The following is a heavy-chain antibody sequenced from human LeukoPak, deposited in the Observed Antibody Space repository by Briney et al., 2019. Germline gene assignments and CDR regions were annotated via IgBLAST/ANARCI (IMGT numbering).Heavy chain of an antibody. CDR3: ARGQWGIAAAGYDY. CDR1: GGSFSSYY. V-gene: IGHV4-59*01. Sequence: SETLSLTCTVSGGSFSSYYWSWVRQPPGKGLEWIGSIYYSGSTNYNPSLNSRVTISVDTSKNQFSLKLSSVTAADTAVDYCARGQWGIAAAGYDYWGQGTLVTVSS. D-gene: IGHD6-13*01. J-gene: IGHJ4*02. CDR2: IYYSGST.